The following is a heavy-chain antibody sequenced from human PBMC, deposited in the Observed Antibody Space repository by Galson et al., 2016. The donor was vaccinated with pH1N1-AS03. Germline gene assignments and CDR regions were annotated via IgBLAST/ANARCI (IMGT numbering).Heavy chain of an antibody. V-gene: IGHV3-33*01. CDR3: ARIFLQVNPSLGVAA. D-gene: IGHD3-9*01. Sequence: SLRLSCAASGFTFMTYGMHWVRQAPGKGLEWVAVIWYDGSNENYADSVKGRFSISRDNPKNTLYLQMSSLRAEDTAVYYCARIFLQVNPSLGVAAWGQGTTVTVSS. J-gene: IGHJ6*01. CDR1: GFTFMTYG. CDR2: IWYDGSNE.